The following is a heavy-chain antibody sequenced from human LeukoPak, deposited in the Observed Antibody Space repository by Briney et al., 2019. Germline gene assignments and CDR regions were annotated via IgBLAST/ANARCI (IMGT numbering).Heavy chain of an antibody. V-gene: IGHV4-34*01. CDR3: ARDGSYGLIREGYYGMDV. D-gene: IGHD5-18*01. J-gene: IGHJ6*02. Sequence: SETLSLTCAVYGGSFSGYYWSWIRQPPGKGLEWIGEINHSGSTNYNPSLKSRVTISVDTSKNQFSLKLSSVTAADTAVYYCARDGSYGLIREGYYGMDVWGQGTTVTVSS. CDR2: INHSGST. CDR1: GGSFSGYY.